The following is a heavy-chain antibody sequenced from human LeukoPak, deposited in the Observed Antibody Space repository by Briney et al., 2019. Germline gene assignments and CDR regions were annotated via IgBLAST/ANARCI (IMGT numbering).Heavy chain of an antibody. D-gene: IGHD2-2*01. CDR2: ISANNGNT. CDR3: AIVGVVVPAGWFFP. V-gene: IGHV1-18*01. Sequence: ASVNVSCKASGYSFGIFGTSWVRQAPGQGLEWMGWISANNGNTNYARNLQGRVTMTTDPSTSTAYMELRSLRSDDTAVYYCAIVGVVVPAGWFFPWGQGTLVTVSS. J-gene: IGHJ5*02. CDR1: GYSFGIFG.